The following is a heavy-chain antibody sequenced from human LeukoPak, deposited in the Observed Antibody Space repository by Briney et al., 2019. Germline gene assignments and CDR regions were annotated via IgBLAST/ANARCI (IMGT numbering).Heavy chain of an antibody. D-gene: IGHD3-16*01. CDR3: ARDAYVSYYYYGMDV. CDR2: IYYSGST. V-gene: IGHV4-59*01. Sequence: SETLSFTCTVSGGSISSYYWSWIRQPPGKGLEWIGYIYYSGSTNYNPSLKSRVTISVDTSKNQFSLKLTSVTAADTAVYYCARDAYVSYYYYGMDVWGKGTTVTVSS. CDR1: GGSISSYY. J-gene: IGHJ6*04.